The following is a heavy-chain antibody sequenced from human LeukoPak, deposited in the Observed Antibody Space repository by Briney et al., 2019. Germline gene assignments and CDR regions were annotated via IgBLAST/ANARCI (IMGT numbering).Heavy chain of an antibody. D-gene: IGHD6-19*01. CDR2: ISYDGSNK. CDR1: GFTFSSYG. Sequence: GGSLRLSCVASGFTFSSYGMHWVRQAPGKGLEWVAVISYDGSNKYYADSVKGRFTISRDNSKNTLYLQMNSLRAEDTAVYYCALSGWHGGLYYYYGMDVWGQGTTVTVSS. CDR3: ALSGWHGGLYYYYGMDV. J-gene: IGHJ6*02. V-gene: IGHV3-30*03.